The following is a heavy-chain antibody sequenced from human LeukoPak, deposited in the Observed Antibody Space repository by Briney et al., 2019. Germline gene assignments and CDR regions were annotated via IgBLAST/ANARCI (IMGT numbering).Heavy chain of an antibody. J-gene: IGHJ3*02. CDR1: GYTFTSYY. CDR3: AKGLTNAFDI. V-gene: IGHV1-46*01. CDR2: INPSGGST. D-gene: IGHD3-10*01. Sequence: GASVKVSCKASGYTFTSYYMHWVRQAPGQGLEWMGIINPSGGSTSFAQKFQGRVNMTRDMSTSTVYMELSSLRSEDTAVYYCAKGLTNAFDIWGQGTMVTVSS.